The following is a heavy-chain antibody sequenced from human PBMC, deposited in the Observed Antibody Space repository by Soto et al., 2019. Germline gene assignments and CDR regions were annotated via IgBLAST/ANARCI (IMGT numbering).Heavy chain of an antibody. CDR3: ARQRAVYYDSSGSNTDYFDY. Sequence: PSETLSLTCSVSGGSISSSSYYWGWIRQPPGKGLEWIGSIYFSGSTYSNPSLKSRVTISVDTSKNQFSLKLSSVTAADTAVYYCARQRAVYYDSSGSNTDYFDYWGQGTLVTVS. D-gene: IGHD3-22*01. J-gene: IGHJ4*02. V-gene: IGHV4-39*01. CDR1: GGSISSSSYY. CDR2: IYFSGST.